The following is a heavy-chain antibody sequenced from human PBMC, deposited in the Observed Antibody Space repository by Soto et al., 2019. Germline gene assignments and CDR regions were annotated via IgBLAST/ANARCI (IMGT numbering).Heavy chain of an antibody. CDR1: GFTFSSYS. Sequence: GGSLRLSCAASGFTFSSYSMNWVRQAPGKGLEWVSYISSSSSTIYYADSVKGRFTISRDNAKNSLYLQMNSLRDEDTAVYYCASAHYYDSSGYYYFAFDIWGQGTMVTVSS. CDR2: ISSSSSTI. J-gene: IGHJ3*02. D-gene: IGHD3-22*01. V-gene: IGHV3-48*02. CDR3: ASAHYYDSSGYYYFAFDI.